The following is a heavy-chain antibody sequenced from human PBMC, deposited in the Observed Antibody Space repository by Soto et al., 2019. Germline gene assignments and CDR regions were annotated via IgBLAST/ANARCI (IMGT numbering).Heavy chain of an antibody. Sequence: EVQLVESGGGLVLPGGSLRLSCAASGFPFSSLWMSWVRQAPGKGLEWVANIKHDGSDQYYVESVKGRFTISKDNARNSWSWQMTTLGGDDRAVYYCTRAGGSYYFASWAQGTLVTVPP. J-gene: IGHJ4*02. CDR2: IKHDGSDQ. D-gene: IGHD3-10*01. CDR3: TRAGGSYYFAS. V-gene: IGHV3-7*01. CDR1: GFPFSSLW.